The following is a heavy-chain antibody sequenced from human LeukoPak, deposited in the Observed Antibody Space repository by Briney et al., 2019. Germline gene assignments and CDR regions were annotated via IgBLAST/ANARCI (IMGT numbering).Heavy chain of an antibody. CDR2: ISAYNGDT. CDR1: GYTFTSYG. D-gene: IGHD4-17*01. Sequence: GASVKVSCKASGYTFTSYGISWVRQAPGQGLEWMGWISAYNGDTNYAQKLQGRVTLTTDTSTSTAYMELRSLRSDDTAVYYCASHYGEGVSDYWGQGTLVTVSS. J-gene: IGHJ4*02. CDR3: ASHYGEGVSDY. V-gene: IGHV1-18*01.